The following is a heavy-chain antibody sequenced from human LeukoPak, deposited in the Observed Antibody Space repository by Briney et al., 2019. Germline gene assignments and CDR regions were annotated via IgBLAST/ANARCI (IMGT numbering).Heavy chain of an antibody. D-gene: IGHD6-19*01. J-gene: IGHJ4*02. CDR1: GFTFSTYS. CDR2: ISGTSNTI. CDR3: AGDLGSYSSGWYMGFDY. Sequence: GGSLRLSCVASGFTFSTYSMNWVRQAPGKGLEWVSYISGTSNTIYYADSVKGRFTISRDNAKNSLYLQVNSLRAEDTAIYYCAGDLGSYSSGWYMGFDYWGQGTLVTVSS. V-gene: IGHV3-48*01.